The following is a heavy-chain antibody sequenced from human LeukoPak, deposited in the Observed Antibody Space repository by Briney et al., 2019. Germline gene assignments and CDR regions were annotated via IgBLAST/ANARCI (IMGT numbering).Heavy chain of an antibody. CDR2: ISSRSSHI. CDR3: ARDHPMIVVVSTAFDI. V-gene: IGHV3-21*01. CDR1: GFTFSSYS. Sequence: PGGSLRLSCAASGFTFSSYSMNWVRQAPGKGLEWVSSISSRSSHIYYADSVKGRFTIFRDNAKNSLYLQMNSLRAEDTAVYYCARDHPMIVVVSTAFDIWGQGTMVTVSS. J-gene: IGHJ3*02. D-gene: IGHD3-22*01.